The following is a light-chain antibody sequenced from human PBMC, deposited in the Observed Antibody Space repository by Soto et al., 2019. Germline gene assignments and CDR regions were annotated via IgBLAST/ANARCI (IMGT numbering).Light chain of an antibody. Sequence: QSALTQPASVSGSPGQSITISCTGTRNDIGGYNYVSWYQQHPGKAPKLIIYEVTSRPSGVSNRFSGSKSGNTASLTISGLQPEDEADYYCTSYIGSTALDVVFGGGTKLTVL. CDR3: TSYIGSTALDVV. CDR2: EVT. V-gene: IGLV2-14*01. CDR1: RNDIGGYNY. J-gene: IGLJ2*01.